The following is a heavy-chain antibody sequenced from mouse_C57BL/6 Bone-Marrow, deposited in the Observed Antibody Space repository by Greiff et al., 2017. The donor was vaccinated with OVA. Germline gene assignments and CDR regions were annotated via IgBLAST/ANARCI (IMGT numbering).Heavy chain of an antibody. CDR1: GFTFSSYA. Sequence: EVQGVESGAGLVKPGGSLKLSCAASGFTFSSYAMSWVRQTPGKRLEWVGYISSGGDCTYYADTVKGRFTISRDNARNTLYLKMSILKSEDTATDYCTSYGNLIYHAMAYWGQGTSVTVSA. CDR3: TSYGNLIYHAMAY. CDR2: ISSGGDCT. J-gene: IGHJ4*01. V-gene: IGHV5-9-1*02. D-gene: IGHD1-1*01.